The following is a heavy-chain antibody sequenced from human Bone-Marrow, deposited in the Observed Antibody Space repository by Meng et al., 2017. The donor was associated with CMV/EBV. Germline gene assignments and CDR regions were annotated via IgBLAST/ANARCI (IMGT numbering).Heavy chain of an antibody. D-gene: IGHD3-22*01. CDR3: ARDLVRKYDSSGYLDN. Sequence: GESLKISCAASGFTFSLYSMHWVRQAPGKGLDWVAVISYDVNTKHYTDSVKGRFTISRDNSRNTLYLQMDSLRAEDTAVYYCARDLVRKYDSSGYLDNWGQGTLVTVSS. V-gene: IGHV3-30*04. CDR2: ISYDVNTK. J-gene: IGHJ4*02. CDR1: GFTFSLYS.